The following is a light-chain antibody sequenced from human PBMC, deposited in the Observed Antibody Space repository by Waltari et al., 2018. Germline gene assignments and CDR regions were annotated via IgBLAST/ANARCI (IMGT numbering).Light chain of an antibody. Sequence: EIVLTQSPGTLSLSPGERATLSCRASQSVGKYLAWYQQKPGQAPRLLIYDASTGATGIPDRFSGSGSGTDFSLTISRLEPEDFAVYYCQKYVSLPATFGQGTNVEIK. CDR1: QSVGKY. V-gene: IGKV3-20*01. J-gene: IGKJ1*01. CDR3: QKYVSLPAT. CDR2: DAS.